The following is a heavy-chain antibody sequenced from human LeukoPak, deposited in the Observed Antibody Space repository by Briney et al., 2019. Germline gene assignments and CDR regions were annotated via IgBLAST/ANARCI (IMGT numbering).Heavy chain of an antibody. Sequence: SAKVSCKASGGTFSSYAISWVRQAPGQGLEWMGGIIPIFGTANYAQKFQGRVTITADESTSTAYMELSSLRSEDTAVYYCARDRDILTGPFDYWGQGTLVTVSS. D-gene: IGHD3-9*01. J-gene: IGHJ4*02. CDR3: ARDRDILTGPFDY. V-gene: IGHV1-69*01. CDR1: GGTFSSYA. CDR2: IIPIFGTA.